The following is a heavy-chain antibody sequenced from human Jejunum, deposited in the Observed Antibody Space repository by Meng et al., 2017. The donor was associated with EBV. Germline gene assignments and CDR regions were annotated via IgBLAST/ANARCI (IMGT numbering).Heavy chain of an antibody. D-gene: IGHD2-8*02. CDR2: ISSGGTTI. CDR1: GFTFSDYS. CDR3: ASPPGGGTGGY. J-gene: IGHJ4*02. Sequence: VQLGGVGGGLVKPGGSLRLSCEVSGFTFSDYSMSWMRQASGKGLEWVSYISSGGTTIYYADSVKGRFTISRDNGKNSLYLEMNSLRADDTAMYYCASPPGGGTGGYWGQGTLVTVSS. V-gene: IGHV3-11*01.